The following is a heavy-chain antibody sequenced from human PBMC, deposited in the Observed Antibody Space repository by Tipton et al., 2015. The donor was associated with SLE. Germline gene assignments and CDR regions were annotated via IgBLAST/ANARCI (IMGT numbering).Heavy chain of an antibody. CDR2: IHHSGST. Sequence: TLSLTCTVSGDSISSGGYFWNWIRQHPGKGLEWIGYIHHSGSTNYNPSLKSRVTISVDTSKNQFSLKLSSVTAADTAVYYCARDPNGGYGSFDYWGLGALVTVSS. CDR3: ARDPNGGYGSFDY. J-gene: IGHJ4*02. CDR1: GDSISSGGYF. D-gene: IGHD7-27*01. V-gene: IGHV4-31*03.